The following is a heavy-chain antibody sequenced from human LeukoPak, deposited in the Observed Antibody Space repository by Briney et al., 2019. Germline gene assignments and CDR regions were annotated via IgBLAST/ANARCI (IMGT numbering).Heavy chain of an antibody. V-gene: IGHV1-69*10. CDR3: AGIPVFGVVLHQEPV. CDR1: GGIFSDYA. CDR2: FIPILGTA. D-gene: IGHD3-3*01. J-gene: IGHJ6*04. Sequence: ASVKVSCKASGGIFSDYALNWVRQARGQGLEWMGVFIPILGTANSTQNFQDRVSITADISTHTVYMELSSLKSEDTAVYFCAGIPVFGVVLHQEPVWGKGTTVTVSS.